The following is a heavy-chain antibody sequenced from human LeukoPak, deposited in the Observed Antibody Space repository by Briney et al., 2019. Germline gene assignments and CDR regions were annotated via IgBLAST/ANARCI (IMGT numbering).Heavy chain of an antibody. D-gene: IGHD3-3*01. V-gene: IGHV3-53*04. J-gene: IGHJ6*02. CDR2: IYSDGST. CDR3: AISSSGDNGYYYGMDV. Sequence: GGSLRLSCAASEFTFSSYAMSWVRQAPGKGLEWVSLIYSDGSTYYADSVKSRFSISRHNSKNTLYLQMNSLRAEDTAVYYCAISSSGDNGYYYGMDVWGQGTTVTVSS. CDR1: EFTFSSYA.